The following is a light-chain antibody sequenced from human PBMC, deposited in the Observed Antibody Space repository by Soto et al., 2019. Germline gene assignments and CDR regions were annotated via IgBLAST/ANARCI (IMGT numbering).Light chain of an antibody. Sequence: QSALTQPRSVSGSPGESVTISCSGTSSDVGSYNYVWWYQQYPGKAPKVMIYDVSERPSEVPVRFSGSKSGNTASLTISGLQAEDAAEYFCFSYSGRDSLLFGGGTKVTV. V-gene: IGLV2-11*01. CDR2: DVS. CDR1: SSDVGSYNY. J-gene: IGLJ2*01. CDR3: FSYSGRDSLL.